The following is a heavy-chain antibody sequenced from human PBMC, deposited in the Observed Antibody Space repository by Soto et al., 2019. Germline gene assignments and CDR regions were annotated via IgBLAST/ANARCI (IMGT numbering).Heavy chain of an antibody. J-gene: IGHJ1*01. D-gene: IGHD6-6*01. CDR1: GFTFSSYA. Sequence: PGGSLRLSCAASGFTFSSYAMHWVRQAPGKGLEWVAVISYDGSNKYYADSVKGRFTISRDNSKNTLYLQMSSLRAEDTAVYYCARVKGIAARPGYFQHWGQGTLVTVSS. CDR2: ISYDGSNK. CDR3: ARVKGIAARPGYFQH. V-gene: IGHV3-30-3*01.